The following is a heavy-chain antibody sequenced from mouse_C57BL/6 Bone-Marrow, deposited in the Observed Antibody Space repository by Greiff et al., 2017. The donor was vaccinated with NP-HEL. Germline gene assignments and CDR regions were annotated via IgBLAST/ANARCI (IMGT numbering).Heavy chain of an antibody. J-gene: IGHJ2*01. CDR3: ARETGWDY. V-gene: IGHV5-4*01. Sequence: EVHLVESGGGLVKPGGSLKLSCVASGFTFSSYAMSWVRQTPEKRLEWVATISVGGSYSYSPYNVTGRFTISRDKPKNNQYMQMSHLKSEDTAMNYGARETGWDYWGQGTTLTVSA. D-gene: IGHD2-3*01. CDR1: GFTFSSYA. CDR2: ISVGGSYS.